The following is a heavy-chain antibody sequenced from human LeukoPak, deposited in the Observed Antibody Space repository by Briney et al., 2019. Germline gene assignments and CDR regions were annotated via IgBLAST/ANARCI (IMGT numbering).Heavy chain of an antibody. Sequence: SETLSLTCTVSGSSISSGDYYWSWIRQPPGKGLEWIGYIYYRGSTYYNPSLKSRVTISVDTSKNQFSLKLSSVTAADTAVYYCARGDPYYDFWSGYYAQRYYFDYWGQGTLVTVSS. V-gene: IGHV4-30-4*01. D-gene: IGHD3-3*01. J-gene: IGHJ4*02. CDR3: ARGDPYYDFWSGYYAQRYYFDY. CDR1: GSSISSGDYY. CDR2: IYYRGST.